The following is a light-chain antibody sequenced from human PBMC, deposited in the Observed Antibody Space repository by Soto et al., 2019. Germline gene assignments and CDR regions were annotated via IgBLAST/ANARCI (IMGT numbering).Light chain of an antibody. CDR3: QQRST. V-gene: IGKV3D-11*01. CDR2: DAS. CDR1: QGVSSY. J-gene: IGKJ3*01. Sequence: EIVLTQSPATLSLSPGERATLSCRASQGVSSYLAWYQQKPGQAPRLLIYDASNRATGIPARFSGSGPGTDFTLTISSLEPEDFAVYYCQQRSTFGHGTKVDIK.